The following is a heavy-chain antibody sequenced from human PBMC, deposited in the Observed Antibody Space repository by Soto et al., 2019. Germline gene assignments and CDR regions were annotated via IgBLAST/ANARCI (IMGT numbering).Heavy chain of an antibody. D-gene: IGHD2-2*01. J-gene: IGHJ4*02. Sequence: SETLSLTCTVSGGSISSYYWSWIRQPPGKGLEWIGYIYYSGSTNYNPSLKSRVTISVDTSKNQFSLKLSSVTAADTAVYYCARRGSVERYCSSTSCYVFDYWGQGTLVTVSS. CDR1: GGSISSYY. CDR3: ARRGSVERYCSSTSCYVFDY. V-gene: IGHV4-59*08. CDR2: IYYSGST.